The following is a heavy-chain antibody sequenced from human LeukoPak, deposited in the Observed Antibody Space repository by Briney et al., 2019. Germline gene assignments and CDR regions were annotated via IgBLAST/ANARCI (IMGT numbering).Heavy chain of an antibody. CDR3: ARHRIALWGGGYFDY. V-gene: IGHV4-59*08. Sequence: SETLSLTCTVSGASITSYYWSWIRQPPGKGLEWLGYIYYSGSTNYNPSLKSRVTISADTSKNQFSLKLSSVTAADTAVYYCARHRIALWGGGYFDYWGQGTLVTVSS. J-gene: IGHJ4*02. CDR1: GASITSYY. CDR2: IYYSGST. D-gene: IGHD2-21*01.